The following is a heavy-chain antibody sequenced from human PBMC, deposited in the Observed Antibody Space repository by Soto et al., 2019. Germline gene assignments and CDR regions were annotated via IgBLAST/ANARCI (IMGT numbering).Heavy chain of an antibody. V-gene: IGHV6-1*01. J-gene: IGHJ4*02. CDR1: GDSVSSNTAA. CDR2: TYYRSKWYN. CDR3: ASYNFDY. Sequence: PSQTLSLTCAISGDSVSSNTAAWNWIRQSPSRGLEWLGRTYYRSKWYNESAVSLKSRITVSPDTSKNQFSLQLNSVTPEDTALYYCASYNFDYWGQGTVVTVSS.